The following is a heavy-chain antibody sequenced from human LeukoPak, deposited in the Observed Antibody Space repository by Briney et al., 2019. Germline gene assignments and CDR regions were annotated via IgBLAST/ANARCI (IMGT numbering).Heavy chain of an antibody. J-gene: IGHJ4*02. V-gene: IGHV6-1*01. CDR3: ARGRYCGGGTCYHFDS. Sequence: SQTLSLTCAISGDSVSSKSAAWNWIRRSPSRGLEWLGRTYYSSEWHHDYAVSVKSRINITADTFKSQFSLHLNTVTPEDTAVYFCARGRYCGGGTCYHFDSWGQGTLVTVSS. CDR1: GDSVSSKSAA. CDR2: TYYSSEWHH. D-gene: IGHD2-15*01.